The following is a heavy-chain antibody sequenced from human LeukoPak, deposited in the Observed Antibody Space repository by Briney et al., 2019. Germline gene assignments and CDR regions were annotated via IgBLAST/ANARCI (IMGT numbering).Heavy chain of an antibody. CDR3: ARGGHAYYDSSGYRYYFDY. Sequence: GGSLRLSCAASGFTFSSYSMNWVRQAPGKGLEWVSSISSSSSYIYYADSVKGRFTISRDNAKNSLYLQMNSLRAEDTAVYYCARGGHAYYDSSGYRYYFDYWGQGTLVTVSS. CDR1: GFTFSSYS. V-gene: IGHV3-21*01. J-gene: IGHJ4*02. CDR2: ISSSSSYI. D-gene: IGHD3-22*01.